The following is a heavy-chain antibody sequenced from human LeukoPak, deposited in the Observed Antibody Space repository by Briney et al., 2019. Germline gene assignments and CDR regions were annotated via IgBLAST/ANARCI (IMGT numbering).Heavy chain of an antibody. CDR1: GFTFSSYS. Sequence: GGSLRLSCAASGFTFSSYSMNWVRQAPGKGLEWVANIKQDGSEKYYVDSVKGRFTISRDNAKNSLFLQMNSLRVEDTAVYYCTRDAGEYDFDYWGQGTLVTVSS. CDR3: TRDAGEYDFDY. CDR2: IKQDGSEK. V-gene: IGHV3-7*01. J-gene: IGHJ4*02. D-gene: IGHD3-3*01.